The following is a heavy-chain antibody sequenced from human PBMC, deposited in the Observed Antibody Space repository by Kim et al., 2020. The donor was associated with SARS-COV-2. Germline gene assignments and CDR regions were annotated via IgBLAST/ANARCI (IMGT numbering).Heavy chain of an antibody. CDR1: GGSFSGYY. J-gene: IGHJ6*02. CDR3: ARVSALYYYGSGSYYKPYYGMDV. Sequence: SETLSLTCAVYGGSFSGYYWSWIRQPPGKGLEWIGEINHSGSTNYNPSLKSRVTISVDTSKNQFSLKLSSVTAADTAVYYCARVSALYYYGSGSYYKPYYGMDVWGQGTTVTVSS. V-gene: IGHV4-34*01. D-gene: IGHD3-10*01. CDR2: INHSGST.